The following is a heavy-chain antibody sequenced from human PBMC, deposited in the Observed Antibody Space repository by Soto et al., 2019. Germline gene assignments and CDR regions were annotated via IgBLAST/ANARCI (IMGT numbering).Heavy chain of an antibody. CDR2: ITDSGFST. CDR3: AKDLGKAATEPFDP. D-gene: IGHD6-13*01. V-gene: IGHV3-23*01. Sequence: EVQLLEYGGGYVQRGGSLRLSCSASGFTFSSYAMSWVRQAPSKGLEWVSAITDSGFSTFYSDSVKGKLTISRENSKNTLFLQMNSLRVEDTAVYYCAKDLGKAATEPFDPWGQGTLVTVSS. CDR1: GFTFSSYA. J-gene: IGHJ5*02.